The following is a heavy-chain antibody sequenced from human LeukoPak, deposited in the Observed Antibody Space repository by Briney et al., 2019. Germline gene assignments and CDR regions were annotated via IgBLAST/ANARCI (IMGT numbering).Heavy chain of an antibody. CDR3: ARDGSNWSNDYYHGVDV. J-gene: IGHJ6*02. CDR1: GDSVTTYY. Sequence: RTSETLSLTCTVSGDSVTTYYWSWIRQPPGKGLEWLGYVYYSGSATYNPSLKSRVTISVDTSKNQFSLRLSSVTAADTAVYYCARDGSNWSNDYYHGVDVWGQGTLVTVSS. CDR2: VYYSGSA. V-gene: IGHV4-59*02. D-gene: IGHD4-11*01.